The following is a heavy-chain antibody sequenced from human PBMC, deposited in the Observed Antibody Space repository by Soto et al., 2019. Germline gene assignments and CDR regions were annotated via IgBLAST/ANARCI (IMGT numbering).Heavy chain of an antibody. CDR1: GFALSNYW. Sequence: GGSLRLSCTASGFALSNYWMTWVRQAPGKGLEWVASIKHDRSEIYYVDSVKGRFTISRADAKNSVSQEMDSLSAEDTAVYYCATYSGYVLPMDVWGKGTMVTVSS. J-gene: IGHJ6*03. CDR2: IKHDRSEI. D-gene: IGHD5-12*01. CDR3: ATYSGYVLPMDV. V-gene: IGHV3-7*01.